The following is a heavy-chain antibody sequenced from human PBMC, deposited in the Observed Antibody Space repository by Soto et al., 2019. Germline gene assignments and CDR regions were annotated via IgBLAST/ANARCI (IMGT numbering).Heavy chain of an antibody. Sequence: PSETLSLTCAVYGGSFSGYYWSWIRQPPGKGLEWIGEINHSGSTNYNPSLKSRVTISVDTSKNQFSLKLSSVTAADTAVYYCARVIRSWIQLWPHFDYWGQGTLVTVSS. J-gene: IGHJ4*02. CDR2: INHSGST. D-gene: IGHD5-18*01. CDR3: ARVIRSWIQLWPHFDY. CDR1: GGSFSGYY. V-gene: IGHV4-34*01.